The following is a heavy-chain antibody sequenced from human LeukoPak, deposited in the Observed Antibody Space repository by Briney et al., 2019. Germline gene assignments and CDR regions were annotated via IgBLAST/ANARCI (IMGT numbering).Heavy chain of an antibody. CDR3: AGGQGWHFDL. J-gene: IGHJ2*01. V-gene: IGHV3-7*01. CDR1: GITFSSLW. Sequence: RGSLRLSCAASGITFSSLWMSWFRQAPSKGLEWVADIKHDGSEEHYVASVKGRFTISRDNAKLYLQMNSLRAEDTAVYYCAGGQGWHFDLWGLGTLITVSS. CDR2: IKHDGSEE. D-gene: IGHD2-15*01.